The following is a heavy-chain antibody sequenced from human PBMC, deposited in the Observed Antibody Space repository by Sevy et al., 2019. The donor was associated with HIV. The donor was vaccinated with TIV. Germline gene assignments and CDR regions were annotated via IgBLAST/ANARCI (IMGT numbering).Heavy chain of an antibody. CDR3: ARCPGHYSIDY. CDR2: IGTAAVVT. V-gene: IGHV3-48*02. CDR1: GFTFNTYS. Sequence: GGSLRLSCAASGFTFNTYSLIWVRQTPGKGLEWLSFIGTAAVVTYYADSVKGRFTISRDNAKNSLYLQMNSLRDEDMAVYYCARCPGHYSIDYWGQGTLVTVSS. D-gene: IGHD2-21*01. J-gene: IGHJ4*02.